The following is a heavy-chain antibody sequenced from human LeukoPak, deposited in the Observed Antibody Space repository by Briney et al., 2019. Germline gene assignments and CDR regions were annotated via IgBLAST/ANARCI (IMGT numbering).Heavy chain of an antibody. CDR1: GGSFSGYY. V-gene: IGHV4-34*01. CDR3: ATGYGGSDAFDI. D-gene: IGHD4-23*01. CDR2: INRSGST. Sequence: PSETLSLTCAVYGGSFSGYYWSWIRQPPGKGLEWIGEINRSGSTNYNPSLKSRVTISVDTSKNQFSLKLSSVTAADTAVYYCATGYGGSDAFDIWGQGTMVTVSS. J-gene: IGHJ3*02.